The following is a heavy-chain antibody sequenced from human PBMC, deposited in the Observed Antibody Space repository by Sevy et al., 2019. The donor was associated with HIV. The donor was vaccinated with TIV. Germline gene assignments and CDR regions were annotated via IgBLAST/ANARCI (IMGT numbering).Heavy chain of an antibody. V-gene: IGHV3-30-3*01. CDR1: GFTFSSYA. Sequence: GGSLRLTCAASGFTFSSYAMHWVRQAPGKGLEWVAVLSYDGSNKYYADSVKGRFTISRDNSKNTLYLQMNSLRAEDTAVYYCARETAYYSLDWYFDLWGRGTLVTVSS. CDR3: ARETAYYSLDWYFDL. CDR2: LSYDGSNK. D-gene: IGHD3-10*01. J-gene: IGHJ2*01.